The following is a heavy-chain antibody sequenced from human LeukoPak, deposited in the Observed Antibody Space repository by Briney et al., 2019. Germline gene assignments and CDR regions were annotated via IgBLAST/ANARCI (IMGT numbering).Heavy chain of an antibody. CDR1: GLTFSKYT. D-gene: IGHD1-26*01. V-gene: IGHV3-23*01. CDR3: AKGGKWDVTPFDY. CDR2: ISGGGGST. Sequence: GGSLRLSCAASGLTFSKYTMYWVRQAPGKGLEWVSTISGGGGSTYYADSVKGRFTISRDNSKNTLYLQVNSLRAEDTAVYYCAKGGKWDVTPFDYWGQGTLVTVSS. J-gene: IGHJ4*02.